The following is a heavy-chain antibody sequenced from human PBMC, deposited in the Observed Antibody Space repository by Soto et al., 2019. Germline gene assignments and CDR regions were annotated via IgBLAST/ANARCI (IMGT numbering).Heavy chain of an antibody. CDR3: ARLVGNSWLDH. V-gene: IGHV6-1*01. Sequence: SQTLSLTCAISGDSVSSNSAVWNWIRQSPSRGLEWLGRTYYRSIRQNEYAVSVKSRMTINPDASKNQFSLQLNSVTPEDTAMYYCARLVGNSWLDHWGQGTLVTVSS. CDR2: TYYRSIRQN. J-gene: IGHJ5*02. CDR1: GDSVSSNSAV. D-gene: IGHD6-6*01.